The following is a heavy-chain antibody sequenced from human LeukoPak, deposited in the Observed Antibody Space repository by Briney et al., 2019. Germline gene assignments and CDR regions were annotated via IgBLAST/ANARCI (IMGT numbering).Heavy chain of an antibody. D-gene: IGHD3-16*01. CDR1: GGSFSGYY. CDR2: INHSGST. Sequence: SETLSLTCAVYGGSFSGYYWSWIRQPQPPGKGLEWNEEINHSGSTKYNPSLKSRVTISVDTSKNQFSLKLSSVTAADTAVYYCARDYRSTIGGEYGMDVWGQGTTVTVSS. V-gene: IGHV4-34*01. CDR3: ARDYRSTIGGEYGMDV. J-gene: IGHJ6*02.